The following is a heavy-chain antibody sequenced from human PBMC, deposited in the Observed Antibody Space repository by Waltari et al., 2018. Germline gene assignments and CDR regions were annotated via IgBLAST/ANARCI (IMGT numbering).Heavy chain of an antibody. J-gene: IGHJ4*02. CDR2: INPNSGCT. D-gene: IGHD3-10*01. CDR1: GYTFTGYY. Sequence: QVQLLQSGDEVKKPGASVKVSCQASGYTFTGYYMHWVRQAPGQGLEWMGRINPNSGCTDYGQKFLGRVTMTRDTSTSTAYMELSSLTSDDTAVYYCARIPAWYGEILNYWGQGTLVTVSS. CDR3: ARIPAWYGEILNY. V-gene: IGHV1-2*06.